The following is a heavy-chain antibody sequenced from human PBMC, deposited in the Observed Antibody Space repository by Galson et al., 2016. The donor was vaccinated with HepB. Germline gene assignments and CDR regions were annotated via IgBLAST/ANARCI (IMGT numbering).Heavy chain of an antibody. V-gene: IGHV4-30-4*01. CDR1: GGSITSDSH. J-gene: IGHJ4*02. CDR2: INYSGST. D-gene: IGHD3-10*01. CDR3: VSLLAGGSGRGY. Sequence: TLSLTCTVSGGSITSDSHWNWVRQPPGKGLEWIGVINYSGSTYYDPSLKGRLSLSLDTSKNQFSLKLTSVTAADTAVYHWVSLLAGGSGRGYWGQGTLVTVSS.